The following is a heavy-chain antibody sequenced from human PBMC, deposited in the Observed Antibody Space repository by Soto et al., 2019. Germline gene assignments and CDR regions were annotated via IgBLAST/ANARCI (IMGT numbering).Heavy chain of an antibody. CDR1: GYSISSGYY. J-gene: IGHJ4*02. V-gene: IGHV4-38-2*01. D-gene: IGHD6-13*01. CDR2: IYHSGST. CDR3: ARHTSSIAAAGESFDY. Sequence: WGTLSLTCAVSGYSISSGYYWGWIRQPPGRGLEWIGSIYHSGSTYYNPSLKSRVTISVDTSKNQFSLKLSSVTAADTAVYYCARHTSSIAAAGESFDYWGQGTLVTVSS.